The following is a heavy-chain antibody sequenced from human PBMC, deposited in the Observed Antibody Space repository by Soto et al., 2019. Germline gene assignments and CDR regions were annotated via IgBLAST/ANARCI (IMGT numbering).Heavy chain of an antibody. CDR3: ARVLYYGSGSYSPYGMDV. J-gene: IGHJ6*02. D-gene: IGHD3-10*01. V-gene: IGHV1-69*01. Sequence: QVQLVQSGAEVKKPGSSVKVSCKTSGVSFNNNGIGWVRQAPGHGLEWMGGVSPQFRTSKYARKFQGRISITADASTGTVNMALSSLTSEDTAQYYCARVLYYGSGSYSPYGMDVWGQGTTVTVSS. CDR1: GVSFNNNG. CDR2: VSPQFRTS.